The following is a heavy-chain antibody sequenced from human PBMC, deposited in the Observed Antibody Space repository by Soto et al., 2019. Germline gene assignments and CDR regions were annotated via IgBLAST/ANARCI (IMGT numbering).Heavy chain of an antibody. CDR3: ARGPRYGSGKIYYMDV. Sequence: PSETLSLTCAVYGGSFSGYYWSWIRQPPGKGLEWIGEINHSGSTNYNPSLKSRVTISVDTSKNQFSLKLSSVTAADTAVYYCARGPRYGSGKIYYMDVWGKGTTVTVPS. D-gene: IGHD3-10*01. J-gene: IGHJ6*03. V-gene: IGHV4-34*01. CDR1: GGSFSGYY. CDR2: INHSGST.